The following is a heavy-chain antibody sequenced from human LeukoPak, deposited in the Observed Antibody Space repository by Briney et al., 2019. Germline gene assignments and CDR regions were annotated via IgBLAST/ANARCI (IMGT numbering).Heavy chain of an antibody. V-gene: IGHV1-18*01. CDR1: GYTFTSYG. D-gene: IGHD4-23*01. CDR2: ISAYNGNT. Sequence: ASVKVSCKASGYTFTSYGISWVRQAPGQGLEWMGWISAYNGNTNYAQKLQGRVTMTTDTSTSTAYMELRSLRSGDTAVYYCARADGNPGRDAFDIWGQGTMVTVSS. CDR3: ARADGNPGRDAFDI. J-gene: IGHJ3*02.